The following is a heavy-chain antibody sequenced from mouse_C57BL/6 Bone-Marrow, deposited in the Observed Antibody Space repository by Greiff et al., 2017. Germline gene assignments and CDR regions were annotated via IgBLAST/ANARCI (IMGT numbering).Heavy chain of an antibody. J-gene: IGHJ2*01. CDR1: GYTFTSYW. D-gene: IGHD1-1*01. CDR2: IDPSDSYT. Sequence: QVQLQQPGAELVMPGASVKLSCKASGYTFTSYWMHWVKQRPGQGLEWIGEIDPSDSYTNYNQKFKGKSTLTVDKSSSTAYMQLSSLTSADSAVYYCARRGDYDGSSGDYWGQGTTLTVSS. CDR3: ARRGDYDGSSGDY. V-gene: IGHV1-69*01.